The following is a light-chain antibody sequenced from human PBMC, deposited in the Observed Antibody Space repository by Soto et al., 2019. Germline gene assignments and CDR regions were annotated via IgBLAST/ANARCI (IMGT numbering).Light chain of an antibody. Sequence: EIVLTQSPATLSLSPGERATLSCRASQSVGSYLAWYQQKPGQAPRLLIYDASKRATGIPARFRGSGSGTDFTLTISSLEPEDFALYYCQQLSHWPFTFGPGTKVDIK. CDR3: QQLSHWPFT. J-gene: IGKJ3*01. CDR2: DAS. CDR1: QSVGSY. V-gene: IGKV3-11*01.